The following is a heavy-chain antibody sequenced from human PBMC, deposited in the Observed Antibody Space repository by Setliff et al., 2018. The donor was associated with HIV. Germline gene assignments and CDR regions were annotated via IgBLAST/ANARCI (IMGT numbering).Heavy chain of an antibody. J-gene: IGHJ3*01. D-gene: IGHD1-26*01. V-gene: IGHV3-21*01. CDR2: ISIGSGGAI. CDR1: GFTFSNYA. Sequence: GGSLRLSCAASGFTFSNYAMSWVRQAPGEGLEWVSSISIGSGGAIDYADSVQGRFTISRDNSKNSLYLQMNSLRVEDTAVYYCARDRVVGATLDPLDLWGQGTMVTVSS. CDR3: ARDRVVGATLDPLDL.